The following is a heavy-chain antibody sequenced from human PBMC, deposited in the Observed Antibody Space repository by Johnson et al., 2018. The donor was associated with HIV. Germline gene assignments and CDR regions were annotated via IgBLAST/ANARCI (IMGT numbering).Heavy chain of an antibody. CDR2: ISGSGGST. J-gene: IGHJ3*02. CDR1: GFTFSSYA. CDR3: AKDTEPIFWYSSGWTIGFHAFDI. Sequence: EVQLVESGGGVVQPGRSLRLSCAASGFTFSSYAMSWVRQAPGKGLEWVSAISGSGGSTYYADSVKGRFTISRDNSKNTLYLQMNSLRAEDTAVYYCAKDTEPIFWYSSGWTIGFHAFDIWGQGTMVTVSS. D-gene: IGHD6-19*01. V-gene: IGHV3-23*04.